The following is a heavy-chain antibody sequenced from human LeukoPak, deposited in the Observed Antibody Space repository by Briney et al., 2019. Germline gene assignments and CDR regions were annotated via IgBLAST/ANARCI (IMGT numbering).Heavy chain of an antibody. CDR2: IKQDGSEK. Sequence: GGSLRLSCEASGFTFSRYGMSWVRQAPGKGLEWVANIKQDGSEKYYVDSVKGRFTISRDNAKNSLYLQMNSLRAEDTAVYYCARDVRGWYYDSSGYYSYWGQGTLVTVSS. V-gene: IGHV3-7*01. CDR1: GFTFSRYG. CDR3: ARDVRGWYYDSSGYYSY. J-gene: IGHJ4*02. D-gene: IGHD3-22*01.